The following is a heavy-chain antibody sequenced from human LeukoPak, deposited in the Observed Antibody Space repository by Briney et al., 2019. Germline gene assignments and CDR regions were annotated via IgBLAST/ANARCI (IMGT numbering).Heavy chain of an antibody. Sequence: PGRSLRLFCAASGFTFDDYAMHWVRQAPGKGLEWVSGISWNSGTKVYADSVKGRFTISRDNAKNSLYLQMNSLRGEDAALYYCAVLHYYAMDVWGQGTTVTVSS. D-gene: IGHD2-8*01. CDR1: GFTFDDYA. V-gene: IGHV3-9*01. CDR3: AVLHYYAMDV. J-gene: IGHJ6*02. CDR2: ISWNSGTK.